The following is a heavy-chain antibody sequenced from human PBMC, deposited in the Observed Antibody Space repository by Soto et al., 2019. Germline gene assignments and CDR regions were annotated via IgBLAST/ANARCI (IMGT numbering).Heavy chain of an antibody. D-gene: IGHD2-2*01. CDR1: GGSISSYY. J-gene: IGHJ6*03. Sequence: SETLSLTCTVSGGSISSYYWSWIRQPPGKGLEWIGYIYYSGSTNYNPSLKSRVTISVDTSKNQFSLKLSSVTAADTAVYYCARVQYCSSNSCYGNGGLYYMDVWGKGTTVTVSS. V-gene: IGHV4-59*01. CDR2: IYYSGST. CDR3: ARVQYCSSNSCYGNGGLYYMDV.